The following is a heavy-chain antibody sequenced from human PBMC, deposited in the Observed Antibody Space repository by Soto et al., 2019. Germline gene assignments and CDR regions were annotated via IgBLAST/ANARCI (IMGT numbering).Heavy chain of an antibody. Sequence: QVQLVQSGAEVKKPGSSVKVSCKASGGTFSSYAISWVRQAPGQGLEWMGGIIPIFGTANYAQKFQGRVTITADESTSTAYSELSSLRSEDTAVYYCARPVRAYCGGDCSHAFDIWGQGTMVTVSS. CDR2: IIPIFGTA. CDR3: ARPVRAYCGGDCSHAFDI. D-gene: IGHD2-21*02. V-gene: IGHV1-69*01. CDR1: GGTFSSYA. J-gene: IGHJ3*02.